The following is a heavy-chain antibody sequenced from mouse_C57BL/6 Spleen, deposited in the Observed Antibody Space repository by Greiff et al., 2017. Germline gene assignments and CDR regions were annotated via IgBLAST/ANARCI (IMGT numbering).Heavy chain of an antibody. D-gene: IGHD4-1*01. J-gene: IGHJ2*01. CDR3: AREAGNWDDVYYFDY. CDR2: IYPSDSET. CDR1: GYTFTSYW. V-gene: IGHV1-61*01. Sequence: QVQLQQPGAELVRPGSSVKLSCKASGYTFTSYWMDWVKQRPGQGLEWIGNIYPSDSETHYNQKFKDKATLAVDKSSSTAYMQLSSLTSEDSAVYYCAREAGNWDDVYYFDYWGQGTTLTVSS.